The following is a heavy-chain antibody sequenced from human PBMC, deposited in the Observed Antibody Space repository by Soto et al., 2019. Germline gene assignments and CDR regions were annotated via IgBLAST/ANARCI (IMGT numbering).Heavy chain of an antibody. CDR2: IIPIFGTA. CDR1: GGTFSSYA. D-gene: IGHD6-13*01. V-gene: IGHV1-69*01. CDR3: ARDIAAAGTSAIWFDP. Sequence: QVQLVQSGAEVKNPGSSVKVSCKASGGTFSSYAISWVRQAPGQGLEWMGGIIPIFGTANYAQKFQGRVTITADEYTSTAYMELSSLRSEDTAVYYCARDIAAAGTSAIWFDPWGQGTMVTVSS. J-gene: IGHJ5*02.